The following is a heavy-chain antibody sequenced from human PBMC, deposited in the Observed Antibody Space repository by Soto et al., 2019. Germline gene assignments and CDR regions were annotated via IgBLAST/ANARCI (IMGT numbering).Heavy chain of an antibody. CDR1: GFTFSSYA. J-gene: IGHJ4*02. D-gene: IGHD4-17*01. V-gene: IGHV3-23*01. CDR3: AKENTPDYGDYVDY. Sequence: TASGFTFSSYAMSWVRQAPGKGLKWISSISGSGTSTYYADSVKGRFTISRDNSKNTMYLRMNSLRAEDTALYFCAKENTPDYGDYVDYWGQGTLVTVSS. CDR2: ISGSGTST.